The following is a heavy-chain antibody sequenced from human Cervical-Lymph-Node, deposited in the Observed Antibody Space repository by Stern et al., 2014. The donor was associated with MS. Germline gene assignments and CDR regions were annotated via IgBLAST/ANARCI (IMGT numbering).Heavy chain of an antibody. Sequence: QVQLQESGPGLVQPSQTLSLTCTVSGDSISSGNYYWSWIRQPAGKGLEWIGRIYSSGTTYYNPSLRSRVTISIDTSNNQFSLKLSSVTATDTAVYYCATQGRALAPDWGQGTLVTVSS. CDR3: ATQGRALAPD. J-gene: IGHJ4*02. CDR1: GDSISSGNYY. CDR2: IYSSGTT. V-gene: IGHV4-61*02.